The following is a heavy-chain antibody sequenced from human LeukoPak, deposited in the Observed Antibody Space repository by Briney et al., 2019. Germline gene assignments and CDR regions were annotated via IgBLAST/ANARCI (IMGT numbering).Heavy chain of an antibody. CDR3: ARDKMYDYDGGAYRGNYYYFYAMDV. D-gene: IGHD3-22*01. J-gene: IGHJ6*02. V-gene: IGHV3-66*01. CDR2: IYSGGST. Sequence: GGSLRLSCAASGLTVSANYISWVRQAPGKGLEWVSVIYSGGSTFYADSVKGRFTISRDNSKNTVFLHMDSLRAEDTAVYYCARDKMYDYDGGAYRGNYYYFYAMDVWGQGTTVTVSS. CDR1: GLTVSANY.